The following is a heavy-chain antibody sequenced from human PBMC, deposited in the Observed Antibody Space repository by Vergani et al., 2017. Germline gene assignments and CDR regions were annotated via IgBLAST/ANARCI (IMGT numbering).Heavy chain of an antibody. Sequence: QVQLVESGGGVVQPGGSLTLSCAASGFTFSSYGMHWVRQAPGKGLEWGAFIRYDGSNKYYADSVKGRFTISRDNSKNTLYLKMNSLRAEDTAVYYCAKDQVPAGWFDPWGQGTLVTVSS. CDR2: IRYDGSNK. V-gene: IGHV3-30*02. J-gene: IGHJ5*02. CDR3: AKDQVPAGWFDP. CDR1: GFTFSSYG.